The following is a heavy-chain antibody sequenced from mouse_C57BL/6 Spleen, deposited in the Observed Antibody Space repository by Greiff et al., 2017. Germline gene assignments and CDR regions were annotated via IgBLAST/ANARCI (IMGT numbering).Heavy chain of an antibody. CDR1: EYEFPSHD. V-gene: IGHV5-2*01. CDR3: ARDGYDGAWFAY. Sequence: DVKLVESGGGLVQPGESLKLSCESNEYEFPSHDMSWVRKTPEKRLELVAAINSDGGSTYYPDTMERRFIISRDNTKKTLYLQMSSLRSEDTALYYCARDGYDGAWFAYWGQGTLVTVSA. J-gene: IGHJ3*01. D-gene: IGHD2-2*01. CDR2: INSDGGST.